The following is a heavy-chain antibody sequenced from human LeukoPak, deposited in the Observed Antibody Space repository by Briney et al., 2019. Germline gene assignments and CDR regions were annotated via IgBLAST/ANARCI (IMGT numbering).Heavy chain of an antibody. CDR1: GFTFSSYS. J-gene: IGHJ5*02. V-gene: IGHV3-21*04. D-gene: IGHD3-10*01. Sequence: GGSLRLSCAASGFTFSSYSMNWVRQAPGKGLEWVSSISSSSSYIYYADSVKGRFTISRDNSKNTLYLQMNSLRAEDTAVYYCAKDRTRLNYYGSGSQPWFDPWGQGTLVTVSS. CDR2: ISSSSSYI. CDR3: AKDRTRLNYYGSGSQPWFDP.